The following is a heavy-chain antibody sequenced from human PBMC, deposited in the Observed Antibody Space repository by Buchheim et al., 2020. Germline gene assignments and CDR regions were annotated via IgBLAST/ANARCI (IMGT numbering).Heavy chain of an antibody. CDR3: VRDGIFGITNSAFDI. Sequence: QVHLVESGGGAVQPGRSLRLSCEASGFILSAYTMHWVRQTPGKGLEWVALISSDGRIQSYRDPVKGRFTISRDKSQNMLSPQMYSLRAEDSALYYCVRDGIFGITNSAFDIWGQGT. CDR1: GFILSAYT. CDR2: ISSDGRIQ. D-gene: IGHD1-14*01. J-gene: IGHJ3*02. V-gene: IGHV3-30-3*01.